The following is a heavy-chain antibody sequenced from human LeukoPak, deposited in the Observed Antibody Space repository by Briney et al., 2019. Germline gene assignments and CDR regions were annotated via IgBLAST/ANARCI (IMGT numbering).Heavy chain of an antibody. D-gene: IGHD2-15*01. Sequence: GASVKVSCKPSGYTFTSFGISWVRQAPGQGLEWMGWIGAYNGDTNYAQKFQGRVTMTTDTSTSTAYMALRSLRSDDTAVYYCTRDHCSGDNCPSFDYWGQGTLVTVSS. CDR1: GYTFTSFG. J-gene: IGHJ4*02. V-gene: IGHV1-18*04. CDR3: TRDHCSGDNCPSFDY. CDR2: IGAYNGDT.